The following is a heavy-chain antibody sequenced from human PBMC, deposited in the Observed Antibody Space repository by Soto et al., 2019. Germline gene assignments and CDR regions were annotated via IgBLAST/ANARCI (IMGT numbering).Heavy chain of an antibody. CDR3: ARLQWLRSAFDY. CDR1: GGSISSYY. V-gene: IGHV4-59*08. D-gene: IGHD5-12*01. J-gene: IGHJ4*02. Sequence: PSETLSLTCTVSGGSISSYYWSWIRQPPGKGLEWIGYIYYSGSTNYNPSLKSRVTISVDTSKNQFSLKLSSVTAADTAVYYCARLQWLRSAFDYWGQGTLVTVS. CDR2: IYYSGST.